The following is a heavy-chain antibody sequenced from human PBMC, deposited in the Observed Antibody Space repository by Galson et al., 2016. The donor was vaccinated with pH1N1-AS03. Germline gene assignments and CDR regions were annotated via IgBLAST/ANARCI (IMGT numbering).Heavy chain of an antibody. D-gene: IGHD6-13*01. Sequence: ETLSLTCTVSGGTLTDYQWSWIRQSPGKGLEWIGEISHSGITDYNPSLKSRVSISVDTSKDQFSLNLSSMTAADAAVYYCARGNPFLGSSWYEDSWGQGTLVVVSS. CDR3: ARGNPFLGSSWYEDS. CDR2: ISHSGIT. CDR1: GGTLTDYQ. J-gene: IGHJ4*02. V-gene: IGHV4-34*01.